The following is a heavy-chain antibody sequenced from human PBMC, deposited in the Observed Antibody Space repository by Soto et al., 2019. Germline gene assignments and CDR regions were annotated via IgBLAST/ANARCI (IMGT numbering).Heavy chain of an antibody. D-gene: IGHD3-22*01. CDR2: IWYDGSNK. CDR3: ARDSSGYYYGTDY. J-gene: IGHJ4*02. V-gene: IGHV3-33*01. CDR1: GFTFSSYG. Sequence: QAGGSLRLSCAASGFTFSSYGMHWVRQAPGKGLEWVAVIWYDGSNKYYANSVKGRFTISRDNSKNTLYPQMNSLRAEDTAVYYCARDSSGYYYGTDYWGQGTLVTVSS.